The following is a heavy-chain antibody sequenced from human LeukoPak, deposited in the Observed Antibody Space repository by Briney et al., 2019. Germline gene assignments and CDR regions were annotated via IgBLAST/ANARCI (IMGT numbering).Heavy chain of an antibody. Sequence: SETPSLTCAVYGGSFSGYYWSWIRQPPGKGLEWIGEINHSGSTNYNPSLKSRVTISVDTSKNQFSLKLSSVTAADTAVYYCARGGGYSYGYPPGSYWGQGTLVTVSS. CDR3: ARGGGYSYGYPPGSY. J-gene: IGHJ4*02. D-gene: IGHD5-18*01. V-gene: IGHV4-34*01. CDR2: INHSGST. CDR1: GGSFSGYY.